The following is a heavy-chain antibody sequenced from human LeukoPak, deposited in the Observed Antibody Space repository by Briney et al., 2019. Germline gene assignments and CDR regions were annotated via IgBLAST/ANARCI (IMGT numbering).Heavy chain of an antibody. Sequence: SETLSLTCAVYGGSLSGSYWSWIRQPPGKGLEWIGEVNHSGGTNYNPSLKSRVTISVDTSRTQFSLKMNSVTAADTAVYYCARGNVLMLYATLDSWGQGTLVTVSS. D-gene: IGHD2-8*01. CDR3: ARGNVLMLYATLDS. J-gene: IGHJ4*02. V-gene: IGHV4-34*01. CDR2: VNHSGGT. CDR1: GGSLSGSY.